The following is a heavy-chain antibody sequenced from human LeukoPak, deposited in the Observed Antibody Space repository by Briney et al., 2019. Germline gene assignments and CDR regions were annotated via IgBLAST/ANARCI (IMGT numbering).Heavy chain of an antibody. CDR3: ARDPRKYSSSWYGDYYMDV. CDR1: GYTFTGYY. CDR2: INPSSGDT. J-gene: IGHJ6*03. Sequence: GASVKVSCKASGYTFTGYYIHWVRQAPGQGLEWMGRINPSSGDTNYAQKFQGRVTMTRDTSISTVYMELSSLISDDTAMYYCARDPRKYSSSWYGDYYMDVWGKGTTHTVSS. D-gene: IGHD6-13*01. V-gene: IGHV1-2*06.